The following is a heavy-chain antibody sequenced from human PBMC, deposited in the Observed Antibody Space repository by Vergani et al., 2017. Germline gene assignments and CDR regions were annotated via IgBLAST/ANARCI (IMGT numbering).Heavy chain of an antibody. CDR2: INHSGST. CDR3: ARVFLERFFDY. V-gene: IGHV4-34*01. Sequence: QVQLQQWGAGLLKPSETLSLTCAVYGGSFSGYYWSWIRQPPGKGLEWIGEINHSGSTNYNPSLKCRVTISVDTSKNKFSLKLSSVTAADTAVYYCARVFLERFFDYWGQGTLVTVSS. CDR1: GGSFSGYY. D-gene: IGHD1-1*01. J-gene: IGHJ4*02.